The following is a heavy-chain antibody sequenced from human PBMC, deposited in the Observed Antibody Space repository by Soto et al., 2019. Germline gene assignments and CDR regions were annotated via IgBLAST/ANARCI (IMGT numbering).Heavy chain of an antibody. J-gene: IGHJ3*02. CDR3: ARHYSSGWYRHAFDI. Sequence: GESLKISCKGSGYSFTSYWIGWVRQMPGKGLEWMGIIYPGDSDTKYSPSFQGQVTISADKSISTAYLQWSSLKASDTAMYYCARHYSSGWYRHAFDIWGQGTMVTVSS. CDR1: GYSFTSYW. D-gene: IGHD6-19*01. CDR2: IYPGDSDT. V-gene: IGHV5-51*01.